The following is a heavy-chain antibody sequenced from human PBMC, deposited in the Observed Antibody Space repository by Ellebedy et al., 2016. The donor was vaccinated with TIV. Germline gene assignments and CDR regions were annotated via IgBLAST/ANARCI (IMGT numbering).Heavy chain of an antibody. D-gene: IGHD1-26*01. CDR2: INPTSGAT. J-gene: IGHJ4*02. CDR3: AKDRSGSYDF. Sequence: ASVKVSCKASGYTFTSYSIHWVRQAPGQGLEWMGFINPTSGATFYSQKFQGRVTLTRDTSINTGYMELSRLTSDDTAVYYCAKDRSGSYDFWGQGTLVTVSS. CDR1: GYTFTSYS. V-gene: IGHV1-2*02.